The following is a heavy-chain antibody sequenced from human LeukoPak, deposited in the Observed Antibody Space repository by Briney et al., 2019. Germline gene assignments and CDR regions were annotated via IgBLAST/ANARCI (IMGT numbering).Heavy chain of an antibody. CDR2: IYYSGST. CDR3: ARRRYSSGWYAYDY. V-gene: IGHV4-39*01. D-gene: IGHD6-19*01. Sequence: SETLSLTCSVSGGSISSSTYHWGWIRRPPGKGLEWIGSIYYSGSTYYNPSLKSRVTISADTSKNQFSLKLSSVTAADTAVYYCARRRYSSGWYAYDYWGQGTLVTVSS. CDR1: GGSISSSTYH. J-gene: IGHJ4*02.